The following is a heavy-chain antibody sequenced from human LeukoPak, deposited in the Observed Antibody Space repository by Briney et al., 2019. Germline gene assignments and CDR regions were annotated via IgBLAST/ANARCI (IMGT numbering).Heavy chain of an antibody. CDR3: ARSTYTSTSSAY. CDR2: INSDGSRT. J-gene: IGHJ4*02. D-gene: IGHD6-6*01. CDR1: GFTFSNYW. V-gene: IGHV3-74*01. Sequence: GGSLRLSCAASGFTFSNYWIHWVRQAPGKGLVWVSRINSDGSRTSYADSVKGRFTTSRDNAKNTVYLQMNRLRAEDTAVYYCARSTYTSTSSAYWGQGTLVTVSS.